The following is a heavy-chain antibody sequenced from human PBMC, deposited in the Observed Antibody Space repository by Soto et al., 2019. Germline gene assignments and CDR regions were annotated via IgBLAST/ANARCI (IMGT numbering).Heavy chain of an antibody. V-gene: IGHV3-23*01. CDR3: AGHDWGGYDRPFDY. D-gene: IGHD5-12*01. J-gene: IGHJ4*02. CDR2: ISGSGGST. Sequence: EVQLLESGGGLVQPGGSLRLSCAASGFTFSSYAMSWVRQAPGKGLEWVSAISGSGGSTYYADSVKGRFTISRDNSKNTLYLQMNSLRAEGTAVYYCAGHDWGGYDRPFDYWGQGTLVTVSS. CDR1: GFTFSSYA.